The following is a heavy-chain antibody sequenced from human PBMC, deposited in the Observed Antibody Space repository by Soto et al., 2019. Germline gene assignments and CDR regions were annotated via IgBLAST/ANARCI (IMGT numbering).Heavy chain of an antibody. CDR1: RYSINNNNW. CDR3: TKNSAYALDY. J-gene: IGHJ4*02. V-gene: IGHV4-4*02. Sequence: SETLSLTCDVSRYSINNNNWWSWVRQPPGGGLEWIGELHHGGSTNYNPSLESRATFSVDISKNQFFLKLSSVTAADTAVYYCTKNSAYALDYWGQGTLVTVSS. CDR2: LHHGGST. D-gene: IGHD5-12*01.